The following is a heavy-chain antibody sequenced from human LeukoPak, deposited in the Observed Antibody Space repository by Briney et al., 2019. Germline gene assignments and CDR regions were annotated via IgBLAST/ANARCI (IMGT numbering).Heavy chain of an antibody. CDR3: ARGSLLWFGDKGSYFDY. Sequence: SGTLSLTCAVYGGSFSGYYWSWIRQPPGKGLEWIGEINHSGSTNYNPSLKSRVTISVDTSKNQFSLKLSSVTAADTAVYYCARGSLLWFGDKGSYFDYWGQGTLVTVSS. CDR2: INHSGST. V-gene: IGHV4-34*01. J-gene: IGHJ4*02. CDR1: GGSFSGYY. D-gene: IGHD3-10*01.